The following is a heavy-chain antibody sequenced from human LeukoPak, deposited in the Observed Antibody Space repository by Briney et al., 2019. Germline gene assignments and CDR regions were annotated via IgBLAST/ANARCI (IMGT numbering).Heavy chain of an antibody. CDR2: INPSGGST. D-gene: IGHD2-8*01. V-gene: IGHV1-46*01. CDR1: GYTFTSYY. Sequence: ASVKVSCKASGYTFTSYYMHWVRQAPGQGLEWMGIINPSGGSTSYAQKFQGRVTMTRGTSTSTVYMELSSLRSEDTAVYYCARADPLYIVLMVYATHLDYWGQGTLVTVSS. J-gene: IGHJ4*02. CDR3: ARADPLYIVLMVYATHLDY.